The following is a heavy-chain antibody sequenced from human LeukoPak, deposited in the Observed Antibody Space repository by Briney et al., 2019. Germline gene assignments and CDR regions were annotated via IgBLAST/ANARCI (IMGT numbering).Heavy chain of an antibody. D-gene: IGHD6-13*01. CDR2: INPSGGST. CDR1: GYTFTSYY. Sequence: GASVKVSCKASGYTFTSYYMHWVRQAPGQGLEWMGIINPSGGSTSYAQKFQGRVTMTRDTSTSTVYMELSSLRSVDTAVYYCARARGTSSWDTGVFQHWGQGTLVTVSS. CDR3: ARARGTSSWDTGVFQH. J-gene: IGHJ1*01. V-gene: IGHV1-46*01.